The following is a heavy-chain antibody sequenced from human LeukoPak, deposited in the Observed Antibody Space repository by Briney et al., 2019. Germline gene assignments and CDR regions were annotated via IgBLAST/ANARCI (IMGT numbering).Heavy chain of an antibody. CDR3: ERYHWNDVAD. CDR1: GFTFSDYW. D-gene: IGHD1-1*01. Sequence: GGSLRLSCAASGFTFSDYWMNWVRQAPGKGLEWVANIKEDGSAKYYVDSVRGRFTISRDSAKNSLYLQMNSLRAEDSAVYYCERYHWNDVADWGQGTLVTVSS. J-gene: IGHJ1*01. V-gene: IGHV3-7*01. CDR2: IKEDGSAK.